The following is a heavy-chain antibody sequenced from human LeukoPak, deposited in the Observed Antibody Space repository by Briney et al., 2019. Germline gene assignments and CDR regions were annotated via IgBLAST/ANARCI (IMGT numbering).Heavy chain of an antibody. CDR2: ISAYNGDT. CDR3: ASLKNYYDSSGNLVTDAFDI. D-gene: IGHD3-22*01. J-gene: IGHJ3*02. Sequence: ASVKVSCKASGYTFTSYGITWVRQAPGQGLEWMGWISAYNGDTNYAQKLQGRVAMTTDTSTSTAYMELRSLRSDDTAVYYCASLKNYYDSSGNLVTDAFDIWGQGTMVTVSS. CDR1: GYTFTSYG. V-gene: IGHV1-18*01.